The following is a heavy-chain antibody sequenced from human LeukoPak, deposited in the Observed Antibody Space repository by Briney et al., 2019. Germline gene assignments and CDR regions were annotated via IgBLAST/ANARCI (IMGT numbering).Heavy chain of an antibody. D-gene: IGHD2-8*01. CDR2: IYYSGST. Sequence: SETLSLTCAVSGYSLSSGYYWGWIRQPPGKGLEWIGSIYYSGSTYYNPSLKSRVTISVDTSKNQFSLKLSSVTAADTAVYYCACMGYYYYMDVWGKGTTVTVSS. CDR1: GYSLSSGYY. V-gene: IGHV4-38-2*01. J-gene: IGHJ6*03. CDR3: ACMGYYYYMDV.